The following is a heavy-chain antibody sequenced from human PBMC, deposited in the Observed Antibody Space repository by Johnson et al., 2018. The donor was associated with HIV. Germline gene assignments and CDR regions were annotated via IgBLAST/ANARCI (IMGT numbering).Heavy chain of an antibody. J-gene: IGHJ3*02. CDR2: IYSGGST. D-gene: IGHD6-13*01. CDR3: TTKPYSSSRYGAIDN. Sequence: VQLVESGGGLIQPGGSLRLSCAASGFTVSSNYMSWVRQAPGKGLEWVSVIYSGGSTYYADSVKGRFTISRDNSKNTLYLQMNSLKTEDTAVYYCTTKPYSSSRYGAIDNWGQGTMVTVSS. CDR1: GFTVSSNY. V-gene: IGHV3-53*01.